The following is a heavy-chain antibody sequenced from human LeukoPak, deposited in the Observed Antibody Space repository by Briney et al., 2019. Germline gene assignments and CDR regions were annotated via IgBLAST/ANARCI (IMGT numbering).Heavy chain of an antibody. CDR2: TYSDGNT. CDR3: VRKNQDFNAAFDI. V-gene: IGHV3-53*01. Sequence: GGSLRPSCAASGFTVSNNYMSWVRQAPGTGLEWVSITYSDGNTNYAVSVKGRFTISRDTSQNTLSLQMNSLRAEDTAVYYCVRKNQDFNAAFDIWGQGTVVTVSS. CDR1: GFTVSNNY. J-gene: IGHJ3*02. D-gene: IGHD1-14*01.